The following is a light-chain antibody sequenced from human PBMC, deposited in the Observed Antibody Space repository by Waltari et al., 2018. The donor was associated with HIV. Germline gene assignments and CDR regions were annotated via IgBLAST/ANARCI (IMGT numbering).Light chain of an antibody. CDR3: ASHAGSKDV. CDR1: CSDVGAYNY. CDR2: DVT. V-gene: IGLV2-8*01. Sequence: QSALTQPPSASGSPGQSVTISCTGTCSDVGAYNYVSWFQQHPGKAPKLMIYDVTKRPSGVPDRFSGSKSGNTASLTVSGLQAEDEADYYCASHAGSKDVFGGGTRLTVL. J-gene: IGLJ2*01.